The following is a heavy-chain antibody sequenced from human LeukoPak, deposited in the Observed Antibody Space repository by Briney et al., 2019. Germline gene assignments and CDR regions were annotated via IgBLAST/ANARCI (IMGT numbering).Heavy chain of an antibody. CDR2: TYYRSKWYN. CDR1: GDSVSSNSAA. V-gene: IGHV6-1*01. J-gene: IGHJ6*02. D-gene: IGHD1-26*01. Sequence: SQTLSLTYAISGDSVSSNSAAWNWIRQSPSRGLEWLGRTYYRSKWYNDYAVSVKSRITINPDTSKNQFSLQLNSGTPEDTAVYYCAREVDLVGATAYGYYYYGMDVWGQGTTVTVSS. CDR3: AREVDLVGATAYGYYYYGMDV.